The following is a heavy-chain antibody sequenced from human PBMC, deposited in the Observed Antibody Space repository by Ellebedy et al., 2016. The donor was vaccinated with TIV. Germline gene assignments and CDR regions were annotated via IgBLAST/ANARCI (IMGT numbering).Heavy chain of an antibody. D-gene: IGHD2-15*01. CDR3: ARARAGGYCSGGSCYSLDY. CDR1: GGTFSSYA. CDR2: IIPIFGTA. Sequence: SVKVSXKASGGTFSSYAISWVRQAPGQGLEWMGGIIPIFGTANYAQKFQGRVTITADESTSTAYMELSSLRSEDTAVYYCARARAGGYCSGGSCYSLDYWGQGTLVTVSS. J-gene: IGHJ4*02. V-gene: IGHV1-69*13.